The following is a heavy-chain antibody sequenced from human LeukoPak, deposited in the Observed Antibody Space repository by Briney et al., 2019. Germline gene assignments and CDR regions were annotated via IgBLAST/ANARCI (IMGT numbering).Heavy chain of an antibody. CDR2: IIPIFGTA. CDR3: SREEPAYDILTGYYIY. J-gene: IGHJ4*02. D-gene: IGHD3-9*01. V-gene: IGHV1-69*05. CDR1: GGTFSSYA. Sequence: SVKVSCKACGGTFSSYAISWVRQAPGQGLDWMGGIIPIFGTANYAQQFQGRVTITTDESTSTAYMELSSLRSEDTAVYFFSREEPAYDILTGYYIYWGQGTLVTVSS.